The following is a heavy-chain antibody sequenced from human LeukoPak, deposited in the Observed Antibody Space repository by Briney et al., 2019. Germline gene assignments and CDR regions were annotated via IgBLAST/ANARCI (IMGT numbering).Heavy chain of an antibody. CDR1: GDSITSYY. V-gene: IGHV4-59*01. D-gene: IGHD1-1*01. J-gene: IGHJ4*02. CDR2: IHHTGKN. CDR3: AKWHERLLAFDS. Sequence: PSETLSLTCTVSGDSITSYYWNWVRQSPEKGLEWIGYIHHTGKNYYNPSLKSRITMSVDTSKSQFFLKLCSVTAADTAVYYCAKWHERLLAFDSWGQGTLVTVSS.